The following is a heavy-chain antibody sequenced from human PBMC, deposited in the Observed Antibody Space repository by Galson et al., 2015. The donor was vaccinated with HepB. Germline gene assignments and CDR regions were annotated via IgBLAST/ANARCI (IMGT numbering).Heavy chain of an antibody. V-gene: IGHV1-69*04. D-gene: IGHD3-10*01. CDR3: ARDYYGSGSSTIDY. J-gene: IGHJ4*02. CDR1: GGTFSSYA. Sequence: SVKVSCKASGGTFSSYAISWVRQAPGQGLEWMGRIIPILGIANYAQKFQGRVTITADKSTSTAYMELSSLRSEDTAVYYCARDYYGSGSSTIDYWGQGTLVTVSS. CDR2: IIPILGIA.